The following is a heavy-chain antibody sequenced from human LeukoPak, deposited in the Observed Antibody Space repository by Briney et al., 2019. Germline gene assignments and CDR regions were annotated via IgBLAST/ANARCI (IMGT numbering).Heavy chain of an antibody. D-gene: IGHD3-16*01. CDR1: GFPFSDAW. CDR3: TRDEGDDYFDN. CDR2: IESKTDSGTT. Sequence: GGSLGLSCAASGFPFSDAWMSWVRQAPGKGLEWVGRIESKTDSGTTEYAAPVKGRFTISRDDSKNTLYLQMNSLKTEDTAVYYCTRDEGDDYFDNWGQGTLVTVSS. J-gene: IGHJ4*02. V-gene: IGHV3-15*04.